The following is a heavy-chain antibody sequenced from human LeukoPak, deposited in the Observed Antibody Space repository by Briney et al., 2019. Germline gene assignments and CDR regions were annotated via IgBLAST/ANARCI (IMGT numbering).Heavy chain of an antibody. J-gene: IGHJ4*02. CDR2: ISSSGSTM. Sequence: GGSLRLSCAASGFTFSSYEMNWVRQAPGKGLEWVSYISSSGSTMYYADSVKGRFTISRDNAKNSLYLQMNSLRAEDTAVYYCASRDSSGYVDYWGQGTLVTVSS. V-gene: IGHV3-48*03. CDR3: ASRDSSGYVDY. D-gene: IGHD6-19*01. CDR1: GFTFSSYE.